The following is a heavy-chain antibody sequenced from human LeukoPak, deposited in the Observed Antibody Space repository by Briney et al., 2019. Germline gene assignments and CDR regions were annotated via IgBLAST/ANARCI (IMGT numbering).Heavy chain of an antibody. CDR2: IYYSGST. Sequence: PSETLSLTCTVSGGSISSSSYYWGWIRQPPGKGLEWIGSIYYSGSTYYNPSLKSRVTISVDTSKNQFSLKLSSVTAADTAVYYCAREKGPNCGGDCYLFGFDPWGQGTLVTVSS. CDR1: GGSISSSSYY. CDR3: AREKGPNCGGDCYLFGFDP. J-gene: IGHJ5*02. D-gene: IGHD2-21*02. V-gene: IGHV4-39*07.